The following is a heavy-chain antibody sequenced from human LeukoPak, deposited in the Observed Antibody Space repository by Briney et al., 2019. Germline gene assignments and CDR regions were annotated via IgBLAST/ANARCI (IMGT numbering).Heavy chain of an antibody. CDR2: INHRGST. D-gene: IGHD3-16*01. CDR1: GGSFSGYY. CDR3: ARRAGKLWPVDY. V-gene: IGHV4-34*01. Sequence: SETLSLTCAVYGGSFSGYYWSWIRQPPGKGLDWIGEINHRGSTNYNPSLKSRVTISVDTSKNQFSLKLSSVTAADTAVYYCARRAGKLWPVDYWGQGTLVTVSS. J-gene: IGHJ4*02.